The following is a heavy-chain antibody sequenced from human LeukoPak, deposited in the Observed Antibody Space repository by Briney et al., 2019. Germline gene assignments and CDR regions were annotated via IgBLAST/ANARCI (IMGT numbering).Heavy chain of an antibody. V-gene: IGHV4-59*08. Sequence: PSETLSLTCTVSGGSISSHYWSWIRQPPRKGLEWIGYIYYSGSTNYNPSLKSRVTISVDTSKSQFSLKLSSVTAADTAVYYCARLSVHYYDSSETPHYYYYGMDVWGQGTTVTVSS. J-gene: IGHJ6*02. CDR1: GGSISSHY. CDR2: IYYSGST. D-gene: IGHD3-22*01. CDR3: ARLSVHYYDSSETPHYYYYGMDV.